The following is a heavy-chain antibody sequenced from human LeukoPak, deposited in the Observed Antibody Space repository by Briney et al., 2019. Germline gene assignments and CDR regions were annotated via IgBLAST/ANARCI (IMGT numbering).Heavy chain of an antibody. Sequence: GGSLRLSCAASGFTFDDYGMSWVRQAPGKGLEWVSGINWNGGSTGYADSVKGRFTISRDNAKNSLYLQMNSLRAEDTALYYCARDSGFDWLFSYFDYWGQGTLVTVSS. D-gene: IGHD3-9*01. J-gene: IGHJ4*02. V-gene: IGHV3-20*04. CDR3: ARDSGFDWLFSYFDY. CDR2: INWNGGST. CDR1: GFTFDDYG.